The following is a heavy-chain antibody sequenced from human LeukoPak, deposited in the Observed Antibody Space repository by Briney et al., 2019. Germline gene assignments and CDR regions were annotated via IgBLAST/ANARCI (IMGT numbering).Heavy chain of an antibody. CDR2: IYYSGST. CDR1: GGSISSYY. Sequence: SETLSLTCTVSGGSISSYYWRWIRQPPGKGLEWIGYIYYSGSTNYNPSLKSRVTISLDTSKNHFSLKLSSVTAADTAVYYCARLSAWGSGSSRQYYFDHWGQGTLVTVSS. J-gene: IGHJ4*02. D-gene: IGHD3-10*01. V-gene: IGHV4-59*08. CDR3: ARLSAWGSGSSRQYYFDH.